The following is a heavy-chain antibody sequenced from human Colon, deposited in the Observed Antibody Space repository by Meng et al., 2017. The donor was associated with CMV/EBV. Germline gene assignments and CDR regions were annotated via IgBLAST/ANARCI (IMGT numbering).Heavy chain of an antibody. D-gene: IGHD2-15*01. V-gene: IGHV3-74*01. CDR1: GFAFNNAW. CDR2: SNGDGTVT. CDR3: ARSGVLFALDY. J-gene: IGHJ4*02. Sequence: LSCVVSGFAFNNAWMHWVRQDPGKGLVWLSQSNGDGTVTGYADSVRSRFTISRDNAKNTLYLQMSGLRAEDTAVYYCARSGVLFALDYWGQGTLVTVSS.